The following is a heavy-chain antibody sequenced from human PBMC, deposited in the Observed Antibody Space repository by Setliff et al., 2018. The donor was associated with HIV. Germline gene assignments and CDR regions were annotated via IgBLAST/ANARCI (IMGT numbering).Heavy chain of an antibody. Sequence: SETLSLTCTVSGGSISSYYWGWIRQPPGKGLEWIGYIYSSGSTNYNPSLKSRVTISVDTSKNQLSLKLSSVTAADTAVYYCARRNQPPDLAFDIWGQGTMVTVSS. CDR3: ARRNQPPDLAFDI. CDR1: GGSISSYY. J-gene: IGHJ3*02. CDR2: IYSSGST. V-gene: IGHV4-59*08. D-gene: IGHD2-2*01.